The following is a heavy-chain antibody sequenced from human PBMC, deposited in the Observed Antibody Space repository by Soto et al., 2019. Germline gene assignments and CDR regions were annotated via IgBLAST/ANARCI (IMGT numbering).Heavy chain of an antibody. D-gene: IGHD6-19*01. J-gene: IGHJ4*02. CDR2: IYWDDDK. CDR3: AHRRGGWNYFDY. V-gene: IGHV2-5*02. CDR1: GFSLSTSGVG. Sequence: QITLKESGPTLVKPTQTLTLTCTFSGFSLSTSGVGVGWIRQPPGKALEWLALIYWDDDKRYSPSLKSRLTLTEDTSKNQVVLTMTNLDPVDTATYYCAHRRGGWNYFDYWGQGTLVTVSS.